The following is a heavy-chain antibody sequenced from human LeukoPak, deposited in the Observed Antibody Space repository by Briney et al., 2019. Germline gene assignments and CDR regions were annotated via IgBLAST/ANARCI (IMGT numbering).Heavy chain of an antibody. CDR1: GYTFTDNY. CDR2: INPLSGGP. J-gene: IGHJ5*02. Sequence: AASVKVSCKASGYTFTDNYIHWVRQAPGQGLEWMGWINPLSGGPMYAQKFQGRVTMTGDTSLSTAYIELNGLKSDDTAIYYCAREGIKIFGGWAPFDPWGQGTLVTVS. CDR3: AREGIKIFGGWAPFDP. D-gene: IGHD3-3*01. V-gene: IGHV1-2*02.